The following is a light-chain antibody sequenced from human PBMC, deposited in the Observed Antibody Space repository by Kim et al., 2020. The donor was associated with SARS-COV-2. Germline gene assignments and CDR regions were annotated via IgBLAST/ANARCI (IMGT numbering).Light chain of an antibody. Sequence: DIQMTQSPSSVSASVGDRVTITCQASQDITDYLNWYQQKPGMAPKLLIYRTSSVNTGVPSRFRGSGSGTHFTLTITSLQPEDIAAYYCQQYDSLPYTFGQGTKVDIK. V-gene: IGKV1-33*01. CDR1: QDITDY. CDR2: RTS. J-gene: IGKJ2*01. CDR3: QQYDSLPYT.